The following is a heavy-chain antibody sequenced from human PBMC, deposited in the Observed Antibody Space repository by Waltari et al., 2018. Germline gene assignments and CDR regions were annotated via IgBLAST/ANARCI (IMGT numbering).Heavy chain of an antibody. D-gene: IGHD3-10*01. CDR1: GFRFSDYD. J-gene: IGHJ5*02. V-gene: IGHV3-21*03. CDR2: IGGAHSNI. Sequence: EERLVESGGGLVKPGGSLRLSCVASGFRFSDYDMNWVRQAPGTGLEWLSSIGGAHSNIYFAESVRGRFIVSRDNSKNSLYIEMSNVRAEDTGLYYCTRDLYGSGGDWFDPWGQGTLVTVSS. CDR3: TRDLYGSGGDWFDP.